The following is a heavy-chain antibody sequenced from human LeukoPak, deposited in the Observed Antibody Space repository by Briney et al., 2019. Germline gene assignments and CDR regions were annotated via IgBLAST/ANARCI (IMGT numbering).Heavy chain of an antibody. J-gene: IGHJ4*02. D-gene: IGHD1-26*01. V-gene: IGHV4-4*02. CDR1: GGSITTTNW. CDR3: TRESGAFSPFGF. Sequence: PSGTLSLTCAMSGGSITTTNWWSWVRQPPGKGLEWIGEVHLSGATNYNLSLESRVSMSIDKSKNHLSLEVASVTAADTAIYYCTRESGAFSPFGFWGQGTLVTVSS. CDR2: VHLSGAT.